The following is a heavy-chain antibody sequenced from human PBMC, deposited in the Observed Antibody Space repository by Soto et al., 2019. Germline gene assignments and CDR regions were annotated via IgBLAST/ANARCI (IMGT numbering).Heavy chain of an antibody. J-gene: IGHJ4*02. CDR1: GGSISSYY. CDR2: IYYNGNT. D-gene: IGHD1-26*01. V-gene: IGHV4-59*01. Sequence: SETLSLTCTVSGGSISSYYWSWIRQPPGKGLEWIGNIYYNGNTDYNPSLKSRVTISVDTSKNQFSLTLNSVTAADTAVYYCARTNNLGQWAAWYWGQGTLVTVSS. CDR3: ARTNNLGQWAAWY.